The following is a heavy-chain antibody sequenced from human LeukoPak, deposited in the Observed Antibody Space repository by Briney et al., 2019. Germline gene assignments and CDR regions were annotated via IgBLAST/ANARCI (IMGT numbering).Heavy chain of an antibody. CDR3: ARDRGRNRYSSSHDY. J-gene: IGHJ4*02. D-gene: IGHD6-13*01. CDR1: GGSISGSGYY. Sequence: SETLSLTCTVSGGSISGSGYYWGWIRQPPGRGLEWIGGIYYSGTTYYSPSLKSRVTISVDTSKNQFSLTLTSVTAADTAVYYCARDRGRNRYSSSHDYWGQGTLVTVSS. V-gene: IGHV4-39*07. CDR2: IYYSGTT.